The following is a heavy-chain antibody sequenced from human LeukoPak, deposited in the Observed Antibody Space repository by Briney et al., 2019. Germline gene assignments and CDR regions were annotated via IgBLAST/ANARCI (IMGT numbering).Heavy chain of an antibody. CDR2: IRSEAYGGTT. Sequence: GGSLRLSCTTSGFSFGEYAMSWFRQAPGKGLELVGFIRSEAYGGTTEYVASVKGRFPISRDDSESLAYLQMTSLKIEDTAVYYCTKGWGDYWGRGTLVTVSS. V-gene: IGHV3-49*03. D-gene: IGHD6-19*01. CDR1: GFSFGEYA. J-gene: IGHJ4*02. CDR3: TKGWGDY.